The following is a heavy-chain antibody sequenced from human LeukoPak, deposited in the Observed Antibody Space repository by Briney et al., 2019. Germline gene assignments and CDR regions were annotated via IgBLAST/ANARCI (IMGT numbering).Heavy chain of an antibody. CDR2: VYTSGNT. CDR3: ARDNPAGP. Sequence: PSETLSLTCSVSGRSISGYSWSWIRQSAAQGLDWIGRVYTSGNTNYNPSFTSRVTMSIDTSKKQFSLKLYTVTAADTAVYYCARDNPAGPGGEGSLVTVSS. CDR1: GRSISGYS. J-gene: IGHJ5*02. D-gene: IGHD1-14*01. V-gene: IGHV4-4*07.